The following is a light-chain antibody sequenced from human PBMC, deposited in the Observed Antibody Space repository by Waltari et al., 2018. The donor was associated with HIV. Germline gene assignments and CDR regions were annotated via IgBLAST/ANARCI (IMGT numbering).Light chain of an antibody. CDR1: QSISSY. CDR3: QQSYSTHT. CDR2: AAS. J-gene: IGKJ4*01. Sequence: DIQMTQSPSSLSASVGERVTITCRASQSISSYLNWYQQKPGKAPNLLIYAASSLQSGVPSRFSGSGSGTDFTLTISSLQPEDFATYYCQQSYSTHTFGGGTKVEI. V-gene: IGKV1-39*01.